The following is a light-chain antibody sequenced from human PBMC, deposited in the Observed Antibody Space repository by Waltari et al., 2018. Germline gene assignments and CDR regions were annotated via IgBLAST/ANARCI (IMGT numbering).Light chain of an antibody. V-gene: IGLV3-27*01. CDR2: KDS. CDR1: VLAKKY. Sequence: SYELTQPSSVSVSPGQTARITCSGDVLAKKYARWFQQKPGQAPVLGIYKDSERPSGIPGRFSGSSSGTTVTLTISGAQVEDEADYYCYSAADNNGGVFGGGTKLTVL. CDR3: YSAADNNGGV. J-gene: IGLJ3*02.